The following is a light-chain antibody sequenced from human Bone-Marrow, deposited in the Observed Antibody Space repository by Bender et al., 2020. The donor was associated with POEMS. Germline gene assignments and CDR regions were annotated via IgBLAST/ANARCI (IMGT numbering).Light chain of an antibody. CDR3: AVWDDSLNGWV. V-gene: IGLV1-44*01. CDR1: SSNIGAHA. Sequence: QSVLTQPPSASGTPGQRVTISCSGGSSNIGAHAVNWYQHLPGTAPKLLIYSSRRRPSEVPDRFSGSRSGTSASLAISGLQSEDEAEYYCAVWDDSLNGWVFDGGTKLTVL. J-gene: IGLJ3*02. CDR2: SSR.